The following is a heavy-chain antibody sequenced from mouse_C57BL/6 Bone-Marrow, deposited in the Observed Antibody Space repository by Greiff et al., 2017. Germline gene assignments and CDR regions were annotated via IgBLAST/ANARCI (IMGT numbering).Heavy chain of an antibody. Sequence: VHVKQSGPVLVKPGPSVKISCKASGFTFTDYYMHWVKQSHGKSLEWIGLVYPYNGGTSYNQKFKGKATLTVDTSSSTAYIELNSLTSEDSAVYYCAREGYSNYDAMDYWGQGTSVTVSS. D-gene: IGHD2-5*01. CDR3: AREGYSNYDAMDY. CDR2: VYPYNGGT. J-gene: IGHJ4*01. V-gene: IGHV1-36*01. CDR1: GFTFTDYY.